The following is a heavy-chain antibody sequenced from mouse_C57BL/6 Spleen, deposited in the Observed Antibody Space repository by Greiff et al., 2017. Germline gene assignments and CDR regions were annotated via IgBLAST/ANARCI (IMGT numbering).Heavy chain of an antibody. CDR1: GYAFSSYW. V-gene: IGHV1-80*01. D-gene: IGHD2-13*01. J-gene: IGHJ3*01. Sequence: VQLLQSGAELVQPGASVKISCKASGYAFSSYWMNRVKQRPGKGLEWIGQIYPGDGDTTYNGTVKGKATLTADKSSSTAYMQLSSLTSEDTAVYFCAGWVNRAAYWGQGTLVTVSA. CDR2: IYPGDGDT. CDR3: AGWVNRAAY.